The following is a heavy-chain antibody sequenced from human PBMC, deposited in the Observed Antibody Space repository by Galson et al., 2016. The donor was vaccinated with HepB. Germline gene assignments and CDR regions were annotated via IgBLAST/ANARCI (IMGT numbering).Heavy chain of an antibody. D-gene: IGHD4-17*01. CDR2: IYYNGST. J-gene: IGHJ4*02. CDR3: ARSPTRETDNGDFRDFDY. V-gene: IGHV4-31*03. CDR1: GGSISSGGNY. Sequence: TLSLTCTVSGGSISSGGNYWSWIRHHPGKGLEWIGYIYYNGSTFYNPALKSRTTISVDTYSNQFSLRLSSVTAADTAVYFCARSPTRETDNGDFRDFDYWGRGALVTVSS.